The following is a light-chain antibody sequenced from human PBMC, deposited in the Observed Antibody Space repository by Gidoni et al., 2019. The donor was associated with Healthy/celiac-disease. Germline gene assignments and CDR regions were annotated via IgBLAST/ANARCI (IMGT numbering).Light chain of an antibody. V-gene: IGLV2-23*01. CDR2: EGS. CDR3: CSYAGSSTNVV. J-gene: IGLJ2*01. Sequence: QSALTHPASVSGSPGQSIPISCTGTSSDVGSYNLVSWYQQHPGKATKLMIYEGSKRPSGVSNRFSGSKSCNTASLTISGLQAADEADYYCCSYAGSSTNVVFGGGTKLTVL. CDR1: SSDVGSYNL.